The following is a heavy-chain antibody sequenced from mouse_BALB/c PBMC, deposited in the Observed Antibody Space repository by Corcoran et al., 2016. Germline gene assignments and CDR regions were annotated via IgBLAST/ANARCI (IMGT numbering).Heavy chain of an antibody. CDR2: INTHSGVP. V-gene: IGHV9-4*02. CDR1: GYTFTTAG. Sequence: QIQLVQSGPELKKPGETVRISCKASGYTFTTAGMQWVQKMPGKGLKWIGWINTHSGVPKYAEDFKGRFAFSLETSASTAYLQISNLKNEDTATYFCARRGYGSSYSFAYWGQGTLVTVSA. J-gene: IGHJ3*01. D-gene: IGHD1-1*01. CDR3: ARRGYGSSYSFAY.